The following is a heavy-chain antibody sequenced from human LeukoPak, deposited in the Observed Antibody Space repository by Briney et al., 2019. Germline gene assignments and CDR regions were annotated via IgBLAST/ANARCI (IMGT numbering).Heavy chain of an antibody. J-gene: IGHJ4*02. CDR2: ISYDGSNK. V-gene: IGHV3-30-3*01. CDR3: AKAHYDFWSVEDY. Sequence: PGRSLRLSCAASGFTFSSYAMHWVRQAPGKGLEWVAVISYDGSNKYYADSVKGRFTISRDNSKNTLYLQMNSLRAEDTAVYYCAKAHYDFWSVEDYWGQGTLVTVSS. CDR1: GFTFSSYA. D-gene: IGHD3-3*01.